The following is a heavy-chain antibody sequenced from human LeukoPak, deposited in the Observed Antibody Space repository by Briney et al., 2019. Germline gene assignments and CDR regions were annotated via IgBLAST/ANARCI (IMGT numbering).Heavy chain of an antibody. CDR1: GGSFSGYY. V-gene: IGHV4-34*01. D-gene: IGHD5-18*01. CDR3: ARAPRRGYSYGYSAPVGGAFDI. Sequence: SETLSLTCAVYGGSFSGYYWSWIRQPPGKGLEWIGEINHSGSTNYNPSLKSRVTISVDTHKNQFSLKLSSVTAAETSVYYCARAPRRGYSYGYSAPVGGAFDIWGQATMVTV. CDR2: INHSGST. J-gene: IGHJ3*02.